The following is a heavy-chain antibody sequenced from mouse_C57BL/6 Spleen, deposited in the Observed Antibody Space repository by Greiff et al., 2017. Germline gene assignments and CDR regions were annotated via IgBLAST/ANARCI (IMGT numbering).Heavy chain of an antibody. CDR3: APYGQFAY. V-gene: IGHV14-2*01. D-gene: IGHD1-1*02. Sequence: EVQLQQSGAELVKPGASVKLSCTASGFNIKDYYMHWVKQRTEQGLEWIGRIAPEDGETRYASKFQGKATITADTSSNTAYLQLSSLTSEDTAVYSCAPYGQFAYWGQGTLVTVAA. J-gene: IGHJ3*01. CDR1: GFNIKDYY. CDR2: IAPEDGET.